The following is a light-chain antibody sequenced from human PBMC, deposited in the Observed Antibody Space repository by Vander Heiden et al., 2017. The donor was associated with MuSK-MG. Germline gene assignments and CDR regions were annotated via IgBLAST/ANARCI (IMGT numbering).Light chain of an antibody. CDR1: QSISSY. CDR3: QQSDSTPWT. Sequence: DIQMTQSPSSLSASVGDRVTITCRASQSISSYLNWYQQKPGKAPKLLIYESPSLQSGVPSRFSGSGSGTDFTLTISRLQPEDFATYYCQQSDSTPWTFGQGTKVEIK. J-gene: IGKJ1*01. V-gene: IGKV1-39*01. CDR2: ESP.